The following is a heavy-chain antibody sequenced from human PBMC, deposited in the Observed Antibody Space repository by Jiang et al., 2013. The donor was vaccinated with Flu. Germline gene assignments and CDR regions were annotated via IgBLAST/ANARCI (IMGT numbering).Heavy chain of an antibody. Sequence: LLKPSETLALTCGVYGESFTDYYWNWIRQSPGKGPEWIGEINHGGSTNYNPSLKSRVTILVDTSKNQFSLKLSSVIAADSAIYYCARRYGLRGLDSWGQGTLVTVSS. V-gene: IGHV4-34*01. CDR3: ARRYGLRGLDS. CDR2: INHGGST. CDR1: GESFTDYY. D-gene: IGHD4-17*01. J-gene: IGHJ5*01.